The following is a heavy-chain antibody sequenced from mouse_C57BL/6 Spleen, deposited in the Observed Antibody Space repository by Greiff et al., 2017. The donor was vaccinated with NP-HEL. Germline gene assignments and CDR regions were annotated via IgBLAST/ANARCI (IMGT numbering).Heavy chain of an antibody. CDR2: INPSNGGT. CDR3: ARDDGYWWYFDV. D-gene: IGHD2-3*01. V-gene: IGHV1-53*01. Sequence: QVQLQQPGTELVKPGASVKLSCKASGYTFTSYWMHWVKQRPGQGLEWIGNINPSNGGTNYNEKFKSKATLTVDKSSSTAYMQLSSLTSEDSAVDYGARDDGYWWYFDVWGTGTTVTVSS. J-gene: IGHJ1*03. CDR1: GYTFTSYW.